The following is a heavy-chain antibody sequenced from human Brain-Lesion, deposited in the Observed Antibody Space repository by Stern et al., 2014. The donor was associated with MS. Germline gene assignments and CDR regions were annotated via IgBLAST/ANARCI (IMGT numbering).Heavy chain of an antibody. CDR2: ISHSGGT. J-gene: IGHJ3*02. V-gene: IGHV4-4*02. D-gene: IGHD1-14*01. CDR1: GGSISSSNW. CDR3: ARELPDLNAFDI. Sequence: QLQLQESGPGLVKPSGTLSLTCAVSGGSISSSNWWSWVRQSPGKGLEWIGEISHSGGTKYSPSFESRVIISVDKSKNQFSLKLSYVTAADTAVYYCARELPDLNAFDIWGQGTMVTVSS.